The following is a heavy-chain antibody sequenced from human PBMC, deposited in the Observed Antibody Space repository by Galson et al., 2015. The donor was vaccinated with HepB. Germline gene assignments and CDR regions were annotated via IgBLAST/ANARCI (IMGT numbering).Heavy chain of an antibody. CDR2: ISAYNGHT. J-gene: IGHJ3*02. Sequence: SVKVSCKASGYTFTTYGIIWVRQAPGQGLEWMGWISAYNGHTNYAQKFQGRVTMTTDTSTSTAYMELRSLRSDDTAVYYCARDRADYYDSSGYSGAFDIWGHGTMVTVSS. D-gene: IGHD3-22*01. V-gene: IGHV1-18*01. CDR1: GYTFTTYG. CDR3: ARDRADYYDSSGYSGAFDI.